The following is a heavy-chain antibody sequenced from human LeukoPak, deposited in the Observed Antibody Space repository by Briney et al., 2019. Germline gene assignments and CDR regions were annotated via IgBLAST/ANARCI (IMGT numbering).Heavy chain of an antibody. V-gene: IGHV3-30*03. CDR3: ARPPDYGGPSGDYFDY. CDR2: ISYDGSNK. D-gene: IGHD4-23*01. Sequence: PGGSLRLSCAASGFTFSSYGMHWVRQAPGEGLGWGAVISYDGSNKYYADSVKGRFTISRDNAKNSLYLQMNNLRAADTAVYYCARPPDYGGPSGDYFDYWGQGTLVTVSS. CDR1: GFTFSSYG. J-gene: IGHJ4*02.